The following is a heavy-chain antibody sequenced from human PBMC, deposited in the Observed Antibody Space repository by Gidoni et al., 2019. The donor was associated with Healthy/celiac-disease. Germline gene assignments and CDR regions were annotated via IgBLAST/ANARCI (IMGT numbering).Heavy chain of an antibody. Sequence: QVQLVQSGAEVKKPGSSVKVSCKASGGPFSSYAISWVRQAPGQGLEWMGGIIPIFGTANYAQKFQGRVTITADESTSTAYMELSSLRSEDTAVYYCARDRSGSYYELLGYWGQGTLVTVSS. J-gene: IGHJ4*02. V-gene: IGHV1-69*01. CDR3: ARDRSGSYYELLGY. CDR1: GGPFSSYA. CDR2: IIPIFGTA. D-gene: IGHD1-26*01.